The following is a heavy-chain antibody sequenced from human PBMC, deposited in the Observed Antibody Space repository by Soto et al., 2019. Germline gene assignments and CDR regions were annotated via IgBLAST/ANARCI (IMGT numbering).Heavy chain of an antibody. Sequence: QVQLVESGGGVVQPGRSLRLSCAASGFTFSSHGMHWVRQAPGKGLEWVALIAYDGSDKYYADSVKGRFTISRDNSKNSVYVQMNSLGAEDTAVYYCAKWEGFWSGYYSGWGQGTLVAVSS. CDR3: AKWEGFWSGYYSG. V-gene: IGHV3-30*18. J-gene: IGHJ4*02. CDR2: IAYDGSDK. D-gene: IGHD3-3*01. CDR1: GFTFSSHG.